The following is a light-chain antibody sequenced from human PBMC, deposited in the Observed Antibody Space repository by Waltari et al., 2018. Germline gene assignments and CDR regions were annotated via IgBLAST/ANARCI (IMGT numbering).Light chain of an antibody. J-gene: IGLJ3*02. CDR1: RSNIGPNY. CDR2: RAN. CDR3: SSWDFRLTIWV. V-gene: IGLV1-47*01. Sequence: QSALTQPPSVSGTPGQKVTIPCSGGRSNIGPNYVHWYQHFPGSAPKLLFSRANQRHSGVPARFSVSKSGTSASLAISDLRPEDEADYYCSSWDFRLTIWVFGGGSRLTVL.